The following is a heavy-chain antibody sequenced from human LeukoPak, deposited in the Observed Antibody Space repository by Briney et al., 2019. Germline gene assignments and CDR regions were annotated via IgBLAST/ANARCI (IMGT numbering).Heavy chain of an antibody. D-gene: IGHD5-18*01. CDR3: ARAPAGYSYAYDY. V-gene: IGHV3-48*04. Sequence: GGSLRLSCVASGFDFSRHDTNWVRQAPGKGLEWVSYIRGNGSVIYYADSVRGRFTISRDDAKNSVSLQMDSLTGDDTAVYYCARAPAGYSYAYDYWGQGTLVTVSS. J-gene: IGHJ4*02. CDR2: IRGNGSVI. CDR1: GFDFSRHD.